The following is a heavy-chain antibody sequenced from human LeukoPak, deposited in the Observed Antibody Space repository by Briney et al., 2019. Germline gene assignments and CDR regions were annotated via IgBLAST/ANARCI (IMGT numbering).Heavy chain of an antibody. Sequence: SETLSLTCTVSGDSISSSYYYWGWIRQPPGRGLEGVGSMFYSGSTYYNPFLKSRITISVDTSKNQFSLKLSSVTAADTAVYYCARVNTLIRGIGWFDPWGQGILVTVSS. V-gene: IGHV4-39*07. CDR2: MFYSGST. J-gene: IGHJ5*02. CDR3: ARVNTLIRGIGWFDP. CDR1: GDSISSSYYY. D-gene: IGHD3-10*01.